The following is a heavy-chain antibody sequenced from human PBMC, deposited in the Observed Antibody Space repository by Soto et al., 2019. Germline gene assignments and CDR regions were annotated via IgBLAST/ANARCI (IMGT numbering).Heavy chain of an antibody. V-gene: IGHV3-15*07. D-gene: IGHD3-10*01. CDR3: TTGYYGSGRASV. Sequence: EVQLVESGGALVKPGGSLRLSCAASGFSFSDAWMNWVRQAPGKGLEWVGRIKSRRDGGTTDYPAPMKGRFSISRDDSKNTLYLQVDSLKIEDTGVYYCTTGYYGSGRASVWGQGTSVTVSS. CDR1: GFSFSDAW. CDR2: IKSRRDGGTT. J-gene: IGHJ6*02.